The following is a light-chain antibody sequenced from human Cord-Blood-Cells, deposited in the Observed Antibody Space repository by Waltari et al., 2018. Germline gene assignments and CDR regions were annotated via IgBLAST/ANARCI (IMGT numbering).Light chain of an antibody. CDR3: SSYTSSSTLV. V-gene: IGLV2-14*01. CDR2: EVS. J-gene: IGLJ1*01. Sequence: QSARTQPASVSGSPGQSITISCTGTSSDVGGYNYVSWYQQHPGKAPKLMIYEVSNRPSGFSNRFSGSKSGNTASLTISGLQAEDEADYYCSSYTSSSTLVFGTGTKVTVL. CDR1: SSDVGGYNY.